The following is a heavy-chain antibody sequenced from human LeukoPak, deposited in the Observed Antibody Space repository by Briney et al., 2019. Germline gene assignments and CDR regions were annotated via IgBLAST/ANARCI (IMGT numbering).Heavy chain of an antibody. J-gene: IGHJ4*02. V-gene: IGHV1-2*02. CDR3: ARDTEPRNSGSYYFDY. D-gene: IGHD1-26*01. CDR1: GYTFTGYY. Sequence: VASVKVSCKASGYTFTGYYMHWVRQAPGQGLEWMGWINPNSGGTNYAQKFQGRVTMTRDTSIGTAYMELSRLRSDDTAVYYCARDTEPRNSGSYYFDYWGQGTLVTVSS. CDR2: INPNSGGT.